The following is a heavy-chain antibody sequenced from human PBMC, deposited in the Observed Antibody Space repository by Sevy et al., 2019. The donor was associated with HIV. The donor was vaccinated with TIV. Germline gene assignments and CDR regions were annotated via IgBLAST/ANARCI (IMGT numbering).Heavy chain of an antibody. J-gene: IGHJ3*02. V-gene: IGHV4-39*01. CDR3: ARPLYYDSMEGAFDI. CDR2: LYYSGST. Sequence: SETLSLTCSVSGGSISSSSYYWGWIRQPPGKGLEWIGSLYYSGSTYYNPSLKSRVTVSVDTSKNQFSLKLSSVTAAETVVYYCARPLYYDSMEGAFDIWGQGTMVTVSS. CDR1: GGSISSSSYY. D-gene: IGHD3-22*01.